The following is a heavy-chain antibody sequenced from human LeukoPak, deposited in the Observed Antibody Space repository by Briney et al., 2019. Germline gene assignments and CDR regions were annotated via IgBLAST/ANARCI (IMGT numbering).Heavy chain of an antibody. D-gene: IGHD5-12*01. J-gene: IGHJ4*02. CDR1: GFTFSSYA. CDR3: ARDSAPTWYSGYDYYFDY. CDR2: ISYDGSNK. Sequence: GSLRLSCAASGFTFSSYAMHWVRQAPGKGLEWVAVISYDGSNKYYADSVKGRFTISRDNSKNTLYLQMNSLRAEDTAVYYCARDSAPTWYSGYDYYFDYWGQGTLVTVSS. V-gene: IGHV3-30-3*01.